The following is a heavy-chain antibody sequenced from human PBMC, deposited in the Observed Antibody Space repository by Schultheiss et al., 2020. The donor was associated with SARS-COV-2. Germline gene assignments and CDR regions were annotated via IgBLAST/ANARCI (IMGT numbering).Heavy chain of an antibody. D-gene: IGHD5-24*01. CDR1: GSSISGYF. CDR2: IYYTGIT. Sequence: SETLSLTCTVSGSSISGYFWTWIRQPPGKGLEQVGNIYYTGITKYSPSLKSRITISVDTSKNQFSLRLSSVTAADTAVYFCARATRVENVFSVRGGSFDFWGRGVLVTVSS. CDR3: ARATRVENVFSVRGGSFDF. J-gene: IGHJ4*02. V-gene: IGHV4-59*01.